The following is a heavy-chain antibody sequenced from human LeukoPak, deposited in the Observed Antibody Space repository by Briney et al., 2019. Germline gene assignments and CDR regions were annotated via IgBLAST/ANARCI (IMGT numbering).Heavy chain of an antibody. CDR3: ARGHTEGDYYYMDV. J-gene: IGHJ6*03. D-gene: IGHD1-14*01. CDR2: INPNSGVT. V-gene: IGHV1-2*02. Sequence: AASVKISFKASEYTLTAYYMHWVRQAPGKGLEWMGWINPNSGVTNYAQKFQGRVTLTRDTSISTAYLELSRLTSDDTAVYFCARGHTEGDYYYMDVWGKGTTVTVSS. CDR1: EYTLTAYY.